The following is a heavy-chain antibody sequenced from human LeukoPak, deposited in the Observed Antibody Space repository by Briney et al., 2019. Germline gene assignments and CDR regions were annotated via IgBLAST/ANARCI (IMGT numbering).Heavy chain of an antibody. CDR1: GGSISSSSYY. CDR3: AGLAAAGRA. J-gene: IGHJ5*02. V-gene: IGHV4-39*01. CDR2: IYYSGST. Sequence: SETLSLTCTVPGGSISSSSYYWGWIRQPPGKGLEWIGSIYYSGSTYYNPSLKSRVTISVDTSKNQFSLKLSSVTAADTAVYYCAGLAAAGRAWGQGTLVTVSS. D-gene: IGHD6-13*01.